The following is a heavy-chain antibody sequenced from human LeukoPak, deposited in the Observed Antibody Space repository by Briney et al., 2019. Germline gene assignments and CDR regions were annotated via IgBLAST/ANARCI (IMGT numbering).Heavy chain of an antibody. Sequence: ASVKVSCKASGYTFTSYAMHWVRQATGQGLEWMGWMNPNSGNTGYAQKFQGRVTMTRNTSISTAYMELSSLRSEDTAVYYCAKRYNWNYVIDPWGQGTLVTVSS. D-gene: IGHD1-7*01. CDR2: MNPNSGNT. V-gene: IGHV1-8*02. CDR1: GYTFTSYA. J-gene: IGHJ5*02. CDR3: AKRYNWNYVIDP.